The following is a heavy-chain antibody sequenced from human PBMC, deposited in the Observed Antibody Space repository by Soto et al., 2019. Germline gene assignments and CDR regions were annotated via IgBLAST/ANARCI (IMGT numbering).Heavy chain of an antibody. CDR3: ARVGSAFSSRRLYWFDP. J-gene: IGHJ5*02. V-gene: IGHV4-30-2*01. D-gene: IGHD6-13*01. Sequence: PSETLDLTCAVSGGSISSGGYSWSWIRQQPGKCLEWIGYIYHSGSTHYNPSLKSRVTLSVDRSKNQFSLKLSSVTAACTAVYYRARVGSAFSSRRLYWFDPWGQGTLVTVSS. CDR1: GGSISSGGYS. CDR2: IYHSGST.